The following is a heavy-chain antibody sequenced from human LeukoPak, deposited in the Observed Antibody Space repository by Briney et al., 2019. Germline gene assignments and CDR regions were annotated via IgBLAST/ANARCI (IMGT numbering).Heavy chain of an antibody. CDR3: ARDQSSYDDILTGYLIYYGMDV. J-gene: IGHJ6*02. Sequence: KSGGSLRLSCAASGFTFSSYSMNWVRQAPGKGLEWVSSISSSSSYIYYADSVKGRFIISRDNAKNSLYLQMNSLRAEDTAVYYCARDQSSYDDILTGYLIYYGMDVWGQGTPVTVSS. CDR1: GFTFSSYS. D-gene: IGHD3-9*01. CDR2: ISSSSSYI. V-gene: IGHV3-21*01.